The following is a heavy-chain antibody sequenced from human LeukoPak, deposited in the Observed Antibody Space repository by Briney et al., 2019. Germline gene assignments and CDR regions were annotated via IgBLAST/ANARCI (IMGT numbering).Heavy chain of an antibody. CDR3: ARVLAAAGNNWFDP. D-gene: IGHD6-13*01. Sequence: PSETLSLICTVSGDSISSGTNYWSWMRQPAGKGLEWLGRIYTSGNSDYNPSLKSRVTISVDTSKNQFSLKLSSVTAADTAVYYCARVLAAAGNNWFDPWGQGTLVTVSS. CDR2: IYTSGNS. CDR1: GDSISSGTNY. J-gene: IGHJ5*02. V-gene: IGHV4-61*02.